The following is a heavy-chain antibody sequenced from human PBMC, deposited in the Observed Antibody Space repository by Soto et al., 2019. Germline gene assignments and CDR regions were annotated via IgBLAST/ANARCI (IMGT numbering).Heavy chain of an antibody. D-gene: IGHD1-1*01. CDR1: GGSISSYY. CDR2: IYYSGST. J-gene: IGHJ3*02. V-gene: IGHV4-59*01. CDR3: ARYNWGAMGAFDI. Sequence: SETLSLTCTVSGGSISSYYWSWIRQPPGKGLEWIGYIYYSGSTNYNPSLKSRVTISVDTSKNQFSLKLSSVTAADTAVYYCARYNWGAMGAFDIWGQGTMVTGSS.